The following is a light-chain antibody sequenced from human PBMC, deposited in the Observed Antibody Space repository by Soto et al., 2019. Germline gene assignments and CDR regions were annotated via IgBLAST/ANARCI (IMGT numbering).Light chain of an antibody. CDR3: QQRITWPIT. CDR1: QSVSKY. V-gene: IGKV3-11*01. CDR2: DAS. J-gene: IGKJ5*01. Sequence: EIVLTQSPATLSLSPGERATLSCRTSQSVSKYFAWYQQKPGRAPRLLIYDASSRATGIPARFIGSGSGTDFTLTISSLEPEDFAIYYCQQRITWPITFGQGTRLEIK.